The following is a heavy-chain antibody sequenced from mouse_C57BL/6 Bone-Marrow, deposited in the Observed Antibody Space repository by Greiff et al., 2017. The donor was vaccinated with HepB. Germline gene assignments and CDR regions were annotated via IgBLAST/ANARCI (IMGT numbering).Heavy chain of an antibody. V-gene: IGHV1-26*01. CDR2: INPNNGGT. Sequence: EVQLQQSGPELVKPGASVKISCKASGYTFTDYYMNWVKQSHGKSLEWIGDINPNNGGTSYNQKFKGKATLTVDKSSSTAYMELRSLTSEDSAVYYCAKFYYGYDDSWGQGTTLTVSS. CDR3: AKFYYGYDDS. CDR1: GYTFTDYY. D-gene: IGHD2-2*01. J-gene: IGHJ2*01.